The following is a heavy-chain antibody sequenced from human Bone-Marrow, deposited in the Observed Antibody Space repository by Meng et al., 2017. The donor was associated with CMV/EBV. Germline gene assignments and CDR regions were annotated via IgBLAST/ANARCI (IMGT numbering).Heavy chain of an antibody. J-gene: IGHJ4*02. Sequence: SETLSLTCTVSGGSIRSYYWSWIRQPPGKGLEWIGYIYYTGSTNYNPSLKSRVTISIDTSKNQFSLKLSSVTAADTAVYYCARPSGYSYGLDYWGQGTLVTVSS. V-gene: IGHV4-59*12. CDR2: IYYTGST. CDR1: GGSIRSYY. CDR3: ARPSGYSYGLDY. D-gene: IGHD5-18*01.